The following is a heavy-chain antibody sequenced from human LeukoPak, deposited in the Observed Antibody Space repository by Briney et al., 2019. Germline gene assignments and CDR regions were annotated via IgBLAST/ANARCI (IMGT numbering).Heavy chain of an antibody. D-gene: IGHD3-22*01. J-gene: IGHJ4*02. CDR1: GFPFSSYE. CDR2: ISSSGSTI. V-gene: IGHV3-48*03. Sequence: GGSLRLSCAASGFPFSSYEMNWVRQAPGKGLEWVSDISSSGSTIYYADSVKGRFTISRDNAKNSLYLQMNSLRAEDTAVYYCARAMYYYDSSGYYPTYYFDYWGQGTLVTVSS. CDR3: ARAMYYYDSSGYYPTYYFDY.